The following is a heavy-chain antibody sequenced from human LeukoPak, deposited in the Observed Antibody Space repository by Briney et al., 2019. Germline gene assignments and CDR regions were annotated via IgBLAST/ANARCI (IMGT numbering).Heavy chain of an antibody. J-gene: IGHJ5*02. V-gene: IGHV4-59*12. CDR2: IYYSGST. CDR1: GGSISSYY. Sequence: SETLSLTCTVSGGSISSYYWSWIRQPPGKGLEWIGYIYYSGSTNYNPSLKSRVTISVDTSKNQFSLKLSSVTAADTAMYYCARDLHGSGTWDWFDPWGQGTLVTVSS. D-gene: IGHD3-10*01. CDR3: ARDLHGSGTWDWFDP.